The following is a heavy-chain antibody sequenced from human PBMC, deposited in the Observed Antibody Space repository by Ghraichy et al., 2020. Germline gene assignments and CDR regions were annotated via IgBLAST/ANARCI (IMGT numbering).Heavy chain of an antibody. J-gene: IGHJ4*02. CDR3: VKDGDDTVAHYPPWFLDH. CDR1: GVTVSDTY. V-gene: IGHV3-23*01. Sequence: GESLNISCAVSGVTVSDTYMSWVRQVPGKGLEWVSTISSSGGTTYYADSVKGRFTISRDNSKSTLYLQVTSLTAEDTAVYFCVKDGDDTVAHYPPWFLDHWGQGTLVTVSS. D-gene: IGHD3-22*01. CDR2: ISSSGGTT.